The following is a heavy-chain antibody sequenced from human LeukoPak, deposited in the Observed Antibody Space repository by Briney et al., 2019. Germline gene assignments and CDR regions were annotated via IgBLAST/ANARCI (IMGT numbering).Heavy chain of an antibody. CDR1: GGSISSSSYY. CDR2: IYYSGST. V-gene: IGHV4-39*01. D-gene: IGHD5-12*01. J-gene: IGHJ4*02. Sequence: TSETLSLTCTVSGGSISSSSYYWGWIRQPPGKGLEWIGSIYYSGSTYYNPSLKSRVTISVDTSKNQFSLKLSSVTAADTAVYYCARVAEEGYYFDYWGQGTLVTVSS. CDR3: ARVAEEGYYFDY.